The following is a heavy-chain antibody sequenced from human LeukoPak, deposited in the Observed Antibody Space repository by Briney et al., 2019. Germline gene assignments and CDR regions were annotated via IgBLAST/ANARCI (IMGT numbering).Heavy chain of an antibody. CDR2: MNPNSGNT. Sequence: ASVKVSCKASGYTFTSYDINWVRQATGQGLEWMGWMNPNSGNTGYAQKFQGRVTMTRNTSISTAYMELSSLRSEDTAVHYCATLSRWLVHGYFQHWGQGTLVTVSS. D-gene: IGHD6-19*01. J-gene: IGHJ1*01. CDR1: GYTFTSYD. V-gene: IGHV1-8*01. CDR3: ATLSRWLVHGYFQH.